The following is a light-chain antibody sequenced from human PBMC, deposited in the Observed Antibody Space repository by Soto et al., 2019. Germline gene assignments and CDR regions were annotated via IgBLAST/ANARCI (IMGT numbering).Light chain of an antibody. CDR2: DAS. V-gene: IGKV3-11*01. CDR1: QSVSSY. CDR3: QQRINRPKLT. Sequence: EIVLTQSPATLSLSPGERATLSCRASQSVSSYLAWYQQKPGQAPRLLIYDASNRATGIPARFSGSGSGTDFTRTISSLEPEDFAVYYFQQRINRPKLTFGGGTKVEIK. J-gene: IGKJ4*01.